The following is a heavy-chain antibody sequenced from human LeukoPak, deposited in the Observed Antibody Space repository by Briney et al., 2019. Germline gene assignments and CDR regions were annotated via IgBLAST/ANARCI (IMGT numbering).Heavy chain of an antibody. D-gene: IGHD1-26*01. J-gene: IGHJ4*02. Sequence: GGSLRLSCAASGFPFSSYAMYWVRQAPGKGLVWFARVHGAGYSISYADSVRGRFTISRDNAKDTLYLHMNSLRPEDTAVYYCARAKVGAPTDFWGQGTLVTVSS. CDR2: VHGAGYSI. CDR3: ARAKVGAPTDF. V-gene: IGHV3-74*01. CDR1: GFPFSSYA.